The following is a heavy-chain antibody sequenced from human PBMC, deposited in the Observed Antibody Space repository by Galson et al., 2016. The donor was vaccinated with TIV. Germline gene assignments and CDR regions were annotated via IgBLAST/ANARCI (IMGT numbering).Heavy chain of an antibody. CDR1: GLSVSINY. CDR2: ISDAGNT. V-gene: IGHV3-66*02. Sequence: SLRLSCAASGLSVSINYMTWVRQAPGKGLEWVSLISDAGNTYYSESVRGRFTISRDNSRNTLYLQMRGLRAEDTAVYYWARDRVIDAYYYYYYYGLDVWGQGTTVTVSS. J-gene: IGHJ6*02. D-gene: IGHD2-21*01. CDR3: ARDRVIDAYYYYYYYGLDV.